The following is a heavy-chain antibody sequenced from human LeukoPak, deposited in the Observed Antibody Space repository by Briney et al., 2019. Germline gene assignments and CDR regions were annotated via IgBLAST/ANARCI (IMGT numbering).Heavy chain of an antibody. CDR3: ARGGVGATTGLFDY. V-gene: IGHV1-69*13. Sequence: SAKVSCKASGGTFSSYAISWVRQAPGQGLEWMGGIIPIFGTANYAQKFQGRVTITADESTSTAYMELSSLRSEDTAVYYCARGGVGATTGLFDYWGQGTLVTVSS. CDR2: IIPIFGTA. D-gene: IGHD1-26*01. CDR1: GGTFSSYA. J-gene: IGHJ4*02.